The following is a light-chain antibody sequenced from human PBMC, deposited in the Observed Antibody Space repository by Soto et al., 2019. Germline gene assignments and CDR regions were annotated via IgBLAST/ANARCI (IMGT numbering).Light chain of an antibody. V-gene: IGKV3-11*01. CDR2: DAS. CDR3: QQRTNWPA. J-gene: IGKJ5*01. CDR1: QCVSSY. Sequence: EIVLTQSPATLSLSPGERATLSCRASQCVSSYVAWYQQKPGQAPRLLIYDASTRATGIPARFSGSGSGTDFTLTISSLEPEDFAVYYCQQRTNWPAFGQGTRLEIK.